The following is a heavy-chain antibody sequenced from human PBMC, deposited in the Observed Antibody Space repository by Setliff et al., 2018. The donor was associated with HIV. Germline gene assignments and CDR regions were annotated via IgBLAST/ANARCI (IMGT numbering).Heavy chain of an antibody. Sequence: GASVKVSCKASGYGFTGYFIHWVRQAPGQGLEWMGWINPNSGDTNYAQKFQGRVTMTRDTYISTAYMELGRLRSDDTAVYFCAREGITIFYFYYFAVDVWGQGTTVTVSS. V-gene: IGHV1-2*02. D-gene: IGHD3-9*01. CDR3: AREGITIFYFYYFAVDV. CDR1: GYGFTGYF. CDR2: INPNSGDT. J-gene: IGHJ6*02.